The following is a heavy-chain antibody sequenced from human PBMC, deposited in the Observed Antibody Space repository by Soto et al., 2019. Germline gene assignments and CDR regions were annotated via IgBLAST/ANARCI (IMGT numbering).Heavy chain of an antibody. CDR2: ISVGGGVI. J-gene: IGHJ6*02. Sequence: GGSLRLSCAASGFSFRNYVMNWVRQAPGKGLEWVSVISVGGGVIYYADSVRGRFTISRDDSKNTIYLQMNSLRVEDTAIYYCAKRLIAPGPAGMDVWGQGTTVTVSS. V-gene: IGHV3-23*01. CDR3: AKRLIAPGPAGMDV. D-gene: IGHD6-6*01. CDR1: GFSFRNYV.